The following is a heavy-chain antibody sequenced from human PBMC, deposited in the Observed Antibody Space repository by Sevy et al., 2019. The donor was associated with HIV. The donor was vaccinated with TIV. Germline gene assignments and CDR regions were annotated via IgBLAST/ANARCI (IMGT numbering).Heavy chain of an antibody. Sequence: RGSLRLSCAASGFTFSKYSMSWVRQPPGKGLEWVSTLSFGCGEINYADSVKGRFTISRDNSKSSVYLQMNNLRPEDTAVYYCAREGCTKPHDYCGQGTLVTVSS. V-gene: IGHV3-23*01. CDR1: GFTFSKYS. CDR3: AREGCTKPHDY. D-gene: IGHD2-8*01. CDR2: LSFGCGEI. J-gene: IGHJ4*02.